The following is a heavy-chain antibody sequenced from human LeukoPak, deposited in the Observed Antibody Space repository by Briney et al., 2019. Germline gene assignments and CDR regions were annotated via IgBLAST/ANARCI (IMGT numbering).Heavy chain of an antibody. J-gene: IGHJ5*02. D-gene: IGHD3-3*01. V-gene: IGHV4-34*01. CDR3: ARGYFSSNWFDP. Sequence: PSETLSLTCAVYGGSFSGYYWSWIRQPLGKGLEWIGEINHSGSTNYNPSLKNRVTISVDTSKNQFSLKLSSVTAADTAVYYCARGYFSSNWFDPWGQGTLVTVSS. CDR2: INHSGST. CDR1: GGSFSGYY.